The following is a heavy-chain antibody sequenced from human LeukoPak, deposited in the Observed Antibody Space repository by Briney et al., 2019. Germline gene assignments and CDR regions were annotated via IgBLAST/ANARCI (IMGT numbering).Heavy chain of an antibody. J-gene: IGHJ4*02. Sequence: GGSRRLSCAASGFTFSDYYMSWIRQAPGKGLEWVSYISSSASTIYYADSVKGRFTISGDNAKNSLYLQMNSLRAEDAAVYYCARDGANWTFDYWGQGTLATVSS. CDR3: ARDGANWTFDY. V-gene: IGHV3-11*01. D-gene: IGHD4/OR15-4a*01. CDR1: GFTFSDYY. CDR2: ISSSASTI.